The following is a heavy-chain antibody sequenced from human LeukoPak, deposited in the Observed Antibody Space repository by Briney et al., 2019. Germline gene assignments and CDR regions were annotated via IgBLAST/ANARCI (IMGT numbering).Heavy chain of an antibody. V-gene: IGHV1-18*01. J-gene: IGHJ5*02. CDR1: GYTFTSYG. Sequence: GASVTVSFKASGYTFTSYGISWVRQPPGQGLEWVGWISAYNGNTNSSQTLQGRVTMTTDTSTSTAYMELRSLRSDDTAVYYCARAGGGWAYQTPGWEQQLPTRNWFVPWGQGTLVTVSS. CDR3: ARAGGGWAYQTPGWEQQLPTRNWFVP. D-gene: IGHD6-13*01. CDR2: ISAYNGNT.